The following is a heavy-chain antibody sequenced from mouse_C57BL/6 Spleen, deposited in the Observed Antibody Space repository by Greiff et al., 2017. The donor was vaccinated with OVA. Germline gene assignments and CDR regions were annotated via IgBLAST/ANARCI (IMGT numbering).Heavy chain of an antibody. CDR3: ASKSARYMDY. D-gene: IGHD3-1*01. V-gene: IGHV1-18*01. J-gene: IGHJ4*01. Sequence: LVEPGASVKIPCKASGYTFTDYNLDWVKQSHGKSLEWIGDINPNNGGTIYNQKFTGKATLTVDKSSSTAYRELRSLASEDTAVYYCASKSARYMDYWGQGTSVTVSS. CDR2: INPNNGGT. CDR1: GYTFTDYN.